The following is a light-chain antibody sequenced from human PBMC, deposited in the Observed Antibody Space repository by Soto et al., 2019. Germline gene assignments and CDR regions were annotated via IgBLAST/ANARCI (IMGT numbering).Light chain of an antibody. CDR1: SPNIGSNT. Sequence: QSVLTQPPSASGTPGQRVTISCSGSSPNIGSNTVNWYQQHPGKAPKLMIYEVSNRPSGVSNRFSGSKSGNTASLTISGLQAEDEADYYCSSYTSSSIPYVFGTGTKVTVL. CDR2: EVS. V-gene: IGLV2-14*01. CDR3: SSYTSSSIPYV. J-gene: IGLJ1*01.